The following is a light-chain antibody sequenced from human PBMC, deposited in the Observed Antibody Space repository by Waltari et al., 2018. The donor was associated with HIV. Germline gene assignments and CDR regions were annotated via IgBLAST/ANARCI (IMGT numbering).Light chain of an antibody. J-gene: IGLJ2*01. CDR1: NLGSKH. V-gene: IGLV3-21*02. CDR3: QVWESSTDDHQVV. Sequence: SYVLTQPPSVSVAPGQTARMTSGGNNLGSKHLHGYQQKPGQAPVLVVYDDRDRPSGIPERFSGSNFGNTATLTITRVEAGDEADYYCQVWESSTDDHQVVFGGGTKLTVL. CDR2: DDR.